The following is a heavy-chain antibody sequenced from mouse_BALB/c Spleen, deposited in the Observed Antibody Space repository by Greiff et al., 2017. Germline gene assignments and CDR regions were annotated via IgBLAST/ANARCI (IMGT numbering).Heavy chain of an antibody. Sequence: EVKVVESGGGLVQPGGSLRLSCATSGFTFTDYYMSWVRQPPGKALEWLGFIRNKANGYTTEYSASVKGRFTISRDNSQSILYLQMNTLRAEDSATYYCARDLPLSYYAMDYWGQGTSVTVSS. CDR1: GFTFTDYY. CDR3: ARDLPLSYYAMDY. V-gene: IGHV7-3*02. J-gene: IGHJ4*01. CDR2: IRNKANGYTT.